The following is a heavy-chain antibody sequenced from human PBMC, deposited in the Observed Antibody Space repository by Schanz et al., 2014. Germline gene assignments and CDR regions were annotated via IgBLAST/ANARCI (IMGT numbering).Heavy chain of an antibody. CDR1: GFSFSNYG. V-gene: IGHV3-33*01. Sequence: QVQLVESGGGVVQPGRSLRLSCAASGFSFSNYGMHWVRQAPGKGLEWVAVIWSDGSGKYYADSVKRRFTISRDSPKNTLYLQMNSLRAEDTALYYCAIIGVMVAVAGTRADYWGQGALVTVSS. D-gene: IGHD6-19*01. J-gene: IGHJ4*02. CDR2: IWSDGSGK. CDR3: AIIGVMVAVAGTRADY.